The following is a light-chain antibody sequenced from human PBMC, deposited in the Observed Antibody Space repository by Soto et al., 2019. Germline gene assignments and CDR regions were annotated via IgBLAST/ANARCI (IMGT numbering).Light chain of an antibody. V-gene: IGLV2-23*02. Sequence: QSVLTQPASVSGSPGQSITISCTGTSSDVGSYNLVSWYQQHPGKAPKLMIYDVSERPSGVSNRFSGSKSGITASLTISGLQAEDEADYYCCSYAGNNPVVFGAGTKLTVL. J-gene: IGLJ2*01. CDR2: DVS. CDR3: CSYAGNNPVV. CDR1: SSDVGSYNL.